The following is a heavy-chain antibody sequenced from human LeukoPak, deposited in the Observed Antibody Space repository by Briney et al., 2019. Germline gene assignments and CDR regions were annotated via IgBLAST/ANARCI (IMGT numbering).Heavy chain of an antibody. CDR3: ASVVSIFDY. J-gene: IGHJ4*02. CDR2: VYDSGST. V-gene: IGHV4-39*01. CDR1: GGSLSSFDYY. Sequence: SETLSLTCTVSGGSLSSFDYYWGWIRQPPGKGLEWLGKVYDSGSTYYSSSLKSRLTISVDTSKNQFSLKLSSVAAADTAVYYCASVVSIFDYWGQGTLVTVSS. D-gene: IGHD2-15*01.